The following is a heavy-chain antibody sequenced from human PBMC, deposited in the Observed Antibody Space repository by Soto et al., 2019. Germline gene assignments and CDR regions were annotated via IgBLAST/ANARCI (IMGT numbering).Heavy chain of an antibody. D-gene: IGHD5-18*01. CDR1: GGSFSGYY. V-gene: IGHV4-34*01. CDR2: INHSGST. CDR3: ARAGTGIQLWLPEYYYYGMDV. J-gene: IGHJ6*02. Sequence: SETLSLTCAVYGGSFSGYYWSWIRQPPGKGLEWIGEINHSGSTNYNPSLKSRVTISVDTSKNQFSLRLSSVTAADTAVYYCARAGTGIQLWLPEYYYYGMDVWGQGTTVTV.